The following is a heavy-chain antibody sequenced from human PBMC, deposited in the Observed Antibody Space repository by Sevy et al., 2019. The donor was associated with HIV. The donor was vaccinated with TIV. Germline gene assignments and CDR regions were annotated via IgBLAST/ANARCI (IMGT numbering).Heavy chain of an antibody. CDR2: MNPNSGNT. J-gene: IGHJ6*02. Sequence: ASVKVSCKASGYTFTSYDINWVRQATGQGLEWMGWMNPNSGNTGYAQKFQGRVTMTRNTSISTAYNELSSLRSEDTAVYYCARDLGEERPRGMDVWGQGTTVTVSS. CDR1: GYTFTSYD. D-gene: IGHD1-1*01. CDR3: ARDLGEERPRGMDV. V-gene: IGHV1-8*01.